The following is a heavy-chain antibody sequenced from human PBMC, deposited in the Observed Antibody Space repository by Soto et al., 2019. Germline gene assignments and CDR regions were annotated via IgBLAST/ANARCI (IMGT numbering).Heavy chain of an antibody. D-gene: IGHD3-16*02. V-gene: IGHV1-18*04. J-gene: IGHJ6*02. Sequence: ASVKVSFKASGYTFTSYGISWVRQAPGQGLEWMGWISAYNGNTNYAQKLQGRVTMTTDTSTSTAYMELRSLRSDDTAVYYCARDLDYGPRGSWGAIFRAQLGGMDVWGQGTTVTVSS. CDR2: ISAYNGNT. CDR3: ARDLDYGPRGSWGAIFRAQLGGMDV. CDR1: GYTFTSYG.